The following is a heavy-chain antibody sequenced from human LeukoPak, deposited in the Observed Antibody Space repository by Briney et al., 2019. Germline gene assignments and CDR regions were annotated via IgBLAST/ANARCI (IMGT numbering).Heavy chain of an antibody. D-gene: IGHD3-22*01. CDR3: ARQGYYYDSSGHPTDY. CDR2: IYYTGSS. V-gene: IGHV4-39*01. Sequence: SETLSLTCGVSGGSISISNYYWGWIRQPPGKGLEWIVSIYYTGSSYYTPSLKGRVTMFVDTPKNQFSLKLSSVTAADTAVYYCARQGYYYDSSGHPTDYWGQGTLVTVSS. CDR1: GGSISISNYY. J-gene: IGHJ4*02.